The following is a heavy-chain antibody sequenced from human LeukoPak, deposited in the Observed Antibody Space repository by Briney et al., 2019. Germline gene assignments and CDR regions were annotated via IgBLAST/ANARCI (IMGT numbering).Heavy chain of an antibody. J-gene: IGHJ5*01. CDR3: GSSNYTSSPESRVTRSVDTSKNQLSLQLSSMTAADTAVYYCAGRGASGNGYLSWFDS. Sequence: PSETLSLTCTVSGGSISTYYWSWIRQPPGKGLEWIGYIYYSGNSNYNPSLESRVTISVNTSKNQFSLKLKSVTAAGPAVYYSGSSNYTSSPESRVTRSVDTSKNQLSLQLSSMTAADTAVYYCAGRGASGNGYLSWFDSWGQGTLVTVSS. D-gene: IGHD3-10*01. V-gene: IGHV4-59*01. CDR2: IYYSGNS. CDR1: GGSISTYY.